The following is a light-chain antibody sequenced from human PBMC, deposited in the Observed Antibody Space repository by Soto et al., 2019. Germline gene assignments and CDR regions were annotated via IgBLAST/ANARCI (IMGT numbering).Light chain of an antibody. Sequence: DIQMTQSPSSVSASVGDRVTITCRASQAISTWLAWYQQNPGKAPKLLIYSASNLQSGVPSRFSCSGSGTDFTLTISSLQPEDFATYYCKPANSFPRTFGQGTKVEIK. V-gene: IGKV1D-12*01. CDR1: QAISTW. J-gene: IGKJ1*01. CDR3: KPANSFPRT. CDR2: SAS.